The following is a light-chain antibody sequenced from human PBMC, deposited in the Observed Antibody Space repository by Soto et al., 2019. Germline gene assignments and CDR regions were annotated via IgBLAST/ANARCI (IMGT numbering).Light chain of an antibody. CDR1: QRISSN. V-gene: IGKV3-15*01. CDR3: QQYGSSPRLT. J-gene: IGKJ4*01. Sequence: EVVMTQSPATLSVSPGERATLSCRASQRISSNLAWYQQRPGQAPRLLIYGASTRAPGIPARFSGSGSETDFTLTISRLEPEDFAVYYCQQYGSSPRLTFGGGTKVEIK. CDR2: GAS.